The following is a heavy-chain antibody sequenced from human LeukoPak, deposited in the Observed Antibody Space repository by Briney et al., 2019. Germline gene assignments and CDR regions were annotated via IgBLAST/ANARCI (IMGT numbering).Heavy chain of an antibody. Sequence: GESLKISCKGSGYSFTSYWIGWVRQMPGKGLEWMGIIYPGDSDTRYSPSFQGQVTISADKSISTAYLQWSSLKASDTAVYYCARWEYYYDSSGYPRGDYWGQGTLVTVSS. V-gene: IGHV5-51*01. CDR2: IYPGDSDT. D-gene: IGHD3-22*01. J-gene: IGHJ4*02. CDR1: GYSFTSYW. CDR3: ARWEYYYDSSGYPRGDY.